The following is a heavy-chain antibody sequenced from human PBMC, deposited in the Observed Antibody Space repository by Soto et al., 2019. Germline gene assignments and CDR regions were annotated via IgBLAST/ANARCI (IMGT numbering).Heavy chain of an antibody. CDR2: KNPNSGNT. D-gene: IGHD3-10*01. CDR1: GYTFTSYD. CDR3: ARGINYYDSGDDAFDI. J-gene: IGHJ3*02. Sequence: QVQLVQSRAEVKKPGASVKVSCKASGYTFTSYDINWVRQDTGQGLEWMGWKNPNSGNTGYAQKFQGRVTMTRNTSISTAYMELSSLRSEDTAVFYCARGINYYDSGDDAFDIWGQGTMVTVSS. V-gene: IGHV1-8*01.